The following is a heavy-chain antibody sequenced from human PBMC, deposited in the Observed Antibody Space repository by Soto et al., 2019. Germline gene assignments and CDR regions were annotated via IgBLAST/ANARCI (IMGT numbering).Heavy chain of an antibody. CDR2: ISWNSGSI. J-gene: IGHJ4*02. V-gene: IGHV3-9*01. CDR3: AKDSNRVWSGYQASFDY. D-gene: IGHD3-3*01. CDR1: GFTFDDYA. Sequence: PGGSLRLSCAASGFTFDDYAMHWVRQAPGKGLEWVSGISWNSGSIGYADSVKGRFTISRDNAKNSLYLQMNSLRAEDTALYYCAKDSNRVWSGYQASFDYWGQGTLVTVSS.